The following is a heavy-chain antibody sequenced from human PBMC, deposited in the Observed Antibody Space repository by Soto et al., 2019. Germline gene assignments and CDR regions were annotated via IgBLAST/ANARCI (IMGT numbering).Heavy chain of an antibody. CDR3: ARDAHYDYVWGSYRPVTDAFDI. CDR2: ISSSGSTI. V-gene: IGHV3-48*03. CDR1: GFTFSSYE. D-gene: IGHD3-16*02. Sequence: TGGSLRLSCAASGFTFSSYEMNWVRQAPGKGLEWVSYISSSGSTIYYADSVKGRFTISRDNAKNSLYLQMNSLRAEDTAVYYCARDAHYDYVWGSYRPVTDAFDIW. J-gene: IGHJ3*02.